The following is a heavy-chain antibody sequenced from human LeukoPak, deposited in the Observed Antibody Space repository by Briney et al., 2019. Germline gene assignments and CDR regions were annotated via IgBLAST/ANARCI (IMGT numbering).Heavy chain of an antibody. V-gene: IGHV4-34*01. D-gene: IGHD3-22*01. J-gene: IGHJ4*02. CDR1: GGSFSGYY. CDR2: INHSGST. Sequence: PSETLSLTCAVYGGSFSGYYWSWIRQPPGKGLEWIGEINHSGSTNYNPSLKSRVTISVDTSKNQFSLKLSSVTAADTAVYYCARDSSGYYPLFDYWGQGTLVTVSS. CDR3: ARDSSGYYPLFDY.